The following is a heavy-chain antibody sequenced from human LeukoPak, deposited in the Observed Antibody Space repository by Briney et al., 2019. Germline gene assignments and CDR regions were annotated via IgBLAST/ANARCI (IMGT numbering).Heavy chain of an antibody. V-gene: IGHV3-30*02. CDR3: AKGRHYYDSSGYYPEDY. D-gene: IGHD3-22*01. CDR2: IWYDGSNK. J-gene: IGHJ4*02. CDR1: GFTFSSYG. Sequence: PGGSLRLSCAASGFTFSSYGMHWVRQAPGKGLEWVAVIWYDGSNKYYADSVKGRFTISRDNSKNTLYLQMNSLRAEDTAVYYCAKGRHYYDSSGYYPEDYWGQGTLVTVSS.